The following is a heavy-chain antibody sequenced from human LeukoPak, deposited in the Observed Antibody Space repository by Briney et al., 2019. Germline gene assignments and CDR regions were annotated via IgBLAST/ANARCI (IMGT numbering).Heavy chain of an antibody. CDR1: GFTFSSYW. V-gene: IGHV3-7*01. CDR3: ARVSPERGYSYGPLDNYFDY. CDR2: IRQDGSEK. J-gene: IGHJ4*02. Sequence: GGSLRLSCAASGFTFSSYWMSWVRQALGRGLEWVANIRQDGSEKYYVDSVKGRFTISRDNAKNSLYLQMDSLRAEDTAVYYCARVSPERGYSYGPLDNYFDYWGQGTLVTVSS. D-gene: IGHD5-18*01.